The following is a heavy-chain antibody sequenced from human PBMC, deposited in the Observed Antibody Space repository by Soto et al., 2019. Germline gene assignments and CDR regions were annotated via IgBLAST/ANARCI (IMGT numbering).Heavy chain of an antibody. CDR2: ISYDGSEE. D-gene: IGHD2-21*01. V-gene: IGHV3-30-3*01. CDR1: GFTFSSFA. CDR3: ARLSGDHSAFFSYGMDA. J-gene: IGHJ6*02. Sequence: GGSLRLSCAASGFTFSSFAMHWVRQAPGRGLEWVTLISYDGSEEYYADSVKGRFTISRDNARNALSLQMNSLRADDTAVNYCARLSGDHSAFFSYGMDAWGQGTTVTVSS.